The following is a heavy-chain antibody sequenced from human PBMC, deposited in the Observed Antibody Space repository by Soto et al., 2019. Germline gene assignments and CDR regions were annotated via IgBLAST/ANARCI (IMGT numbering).Heavy chain of an antibody. J-gene: IGHJ1*01. CDR1: GYTFTSYY. V-gene: IGHV1-46*01. CDR3: ARPAIRLGIAAPTGYFQH. Sequence: QVQLVQSGAEVKKPGASVKVSCKASGYTFTSYYMHWVRQAPGQGLEWMGIINPSGGSTSYAQKFQGRVTKTRATSTSRVYMELSSLRSEDLAVYYCARPAIRLGIAAPTGYFQHWGQGTLVTVSS. D-gene: IGHD6-13*01. CDR2: INPSGGST.